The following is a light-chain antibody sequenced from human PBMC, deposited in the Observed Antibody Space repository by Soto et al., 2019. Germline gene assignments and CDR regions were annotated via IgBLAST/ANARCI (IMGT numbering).Light chain of an antibody. V-gene: IGLV2-14*01. CDR3: SSYTSNSSV. CDR2: NFF. Sequence: QSVVTQPASVSGSPGQSSTISCTGTSSDVCCYNFVSLYQQHPGKARKLIIDNFFNRPSSVAGRFPGSKANSAASLTISGLQAEDDADYYCSSYTSNSSVFGTGTKVT. CDR1: SSDVCCYNF. J-gene: IGLJ1*01.